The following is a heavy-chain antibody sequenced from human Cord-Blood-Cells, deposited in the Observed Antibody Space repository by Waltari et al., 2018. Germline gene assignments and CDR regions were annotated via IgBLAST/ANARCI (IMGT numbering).Heavy chain of an antibody. J-gene: IGHJ4*02. CDR2: IYYSGST. CDR3: ARLDGDRDY. V-gene: IGHV4-39*07. Sequence: QLQLQESGPGLVKPSETLSLTCPVSGGSIRRSSYYWGWIRQPPGKGLEWIGSIYYSGSTYYNPSLKSRVTISVDTSKNQFSLKLSSVTAADTAVYYCARLDGDRDYWGQGTLVTVSS. D-gene: IGHD7-27*01. CDR1: GGSIRRSSYY.